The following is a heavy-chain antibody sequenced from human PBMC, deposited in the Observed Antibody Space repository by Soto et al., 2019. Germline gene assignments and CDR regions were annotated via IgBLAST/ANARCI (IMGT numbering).Heavy chain of an antibody. J-gene: IGHJ5*02. D-gene: IGHD3-22*01. CDR2: ISGSGGST. CDR1: GYTFSNYA. Sequence: GGSLRLSCAASGYTFSNYAMTWVRQAPGKGLEWVSGISGSGGSTYYADSVKGRFTISRDNSKNTLYLQMNSLRAEDAAVYYCAKGESSVSARDFDPWGQGTLVTVSS. V-gene: IGHV3-23*01. CDR3: AKGESSVSARDFDP.